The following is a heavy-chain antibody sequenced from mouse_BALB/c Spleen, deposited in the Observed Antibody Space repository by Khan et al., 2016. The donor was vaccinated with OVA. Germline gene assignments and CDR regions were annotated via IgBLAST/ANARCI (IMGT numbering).Heavy chain of an antibody. CDR3: AREGDGGGLAY. V-gene: IGHV5-12*02. CDR1: GFTFIDYY. J-gene: IGHJ3*01. Sequence: EVELVESGGGFMQPGGSLKLFCATSGFTFIDYYMYWVRQTPEKRLEWVAYISNRGTTTYYPDTVRGRFTISRDNDKNTLYLQMSRLGSDDTAIYFCAREGDGGGLAYWGQGTLVTVSA. CDR2: ISNRGTTT. D-gene: IGHD1-1*02.